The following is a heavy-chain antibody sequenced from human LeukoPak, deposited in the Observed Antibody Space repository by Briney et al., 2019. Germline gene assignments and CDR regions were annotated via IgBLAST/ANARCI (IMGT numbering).Heavy chain of an antibody. V-gene: IGHV1-2*02. CDR1: GYTFTGYY. CDR3: ARLESGAGTTIDY. J-gene: IGHJ4*02. CDR2: INPNSGGT. Sequence: ASVKVSCKASGYTFTGYYMHWVRQAPGQGLEWMGWINPNSGGTNYAQKFQGRVTMTRDTSISTAYMELSRLRSDDTAVYYCARLESGAGTTIDYWGQGTLVTVSS. D-gene: IGHD6-19*01.